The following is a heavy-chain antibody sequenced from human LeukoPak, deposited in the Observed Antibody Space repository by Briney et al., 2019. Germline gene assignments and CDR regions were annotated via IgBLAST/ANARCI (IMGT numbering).Heavy chain of an antibody. D-gene: IGHD3-22*01. CDR3: ARTDSSGPGDYYYYGMDV. V-gene: IGHV4-34*01. J-gene: IGHJ6*02. CDR2: INHSGSI. Sequence: PSETLSLTCAVYGGSFSGYYWSWIRQPPGKGLEWIGEINHSGSINYNPSLKSRVTISVDTSKNQFSLKLSSVTAADTAVYYCARTDSSGPGDYYYYGMDVWGQGTTVTVSS. CDR1: GGSFSGYY.